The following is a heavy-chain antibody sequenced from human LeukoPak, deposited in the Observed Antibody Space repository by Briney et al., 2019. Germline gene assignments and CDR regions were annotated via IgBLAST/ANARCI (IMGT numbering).Heavy chain of an antibody. J-gene: IGHJ4*02. CDR2: IDGDGSST. Sequence: GGSLRLSCAASGFTFSSYWMHWVRQAPGKGLVWVSRIDGDGSSTNYADSVKGRFTISRDNAKNTLYLQMNSLRAEDTAVYYCARGYSGYFYYWGQGTLVTVTS. D-gene: IGHD5-12*01. CDR1: GFTFSSYW. CDR3: ARGYSGYFYY. V-gene: IGHV3-74*01.